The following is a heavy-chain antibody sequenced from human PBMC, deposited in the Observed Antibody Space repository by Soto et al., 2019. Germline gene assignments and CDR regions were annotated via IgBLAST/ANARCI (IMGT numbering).Heavy chain of an antibody. CDR2: IDPDGSDT. J-gene: IGHJ4*02. Sequence: PGGSLRLSCAASGFAFSRFPMHWVRQAPGKGLVWVSRIDPDGSDTTYADSVKGRFTISRDNAKNIVYLQMSSLRAEDTALYYCATMAGTYPYWGQGTPVTVSS. V-gene: IGHV3-74*01. CDR3: ATMAGTYPY. D-gene: IGHD1-26*01. CDR1: GFAFSRFP.